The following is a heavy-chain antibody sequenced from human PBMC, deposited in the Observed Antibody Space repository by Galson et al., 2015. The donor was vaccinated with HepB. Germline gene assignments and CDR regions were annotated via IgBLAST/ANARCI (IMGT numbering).Heavy chain of an antibody. Sequence: SLRLSCAASGFTVSASYVSWVRQAPGKGLEWVSVLYADGTTYYADSVKGRLTISRDTSKNTLYLQMSSLRAEDTAVYYCARETYRYGPTYGMDVWGRGTTVAVS. CDR1: GFTVSASY. CDR3: ARETYRYGPTYGMDV. D-gene: IGHD5-24*01. J-gene: IGHJ6*02. V-gene: IGHV3-53*01. CDR2: LYADGTT.